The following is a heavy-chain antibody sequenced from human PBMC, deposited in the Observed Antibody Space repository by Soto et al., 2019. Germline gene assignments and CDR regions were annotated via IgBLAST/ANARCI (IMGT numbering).Heavy chain of an antibody. CDR2: ISAAGDP. J-gene: IGHJ6*02. CDR1: GFTFRNYD. CDR3: ARTDRDFYGLDV. V-gene: IGHV3-13*05. Sequence: EVQLVESGGGLVQPGGSLRLSCEASGFTFRNYDMHWVRQGTGKGLEWVSGISAAGDPDYADSVEGRFTISRENAQNFFFLQMNSLRVGDTAVYYCARTDRDFYGLDVCGQGTTVIVSS.